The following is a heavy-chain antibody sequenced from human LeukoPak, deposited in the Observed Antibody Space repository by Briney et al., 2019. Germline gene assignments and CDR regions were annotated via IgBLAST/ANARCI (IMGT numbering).Heavy chain of an antibody. Sequence: ASVKVSCKASGYTFTSYYMHWVRQAPGQGLEWMAIINPNGGSTSYAQKFQGRVTMTRDTSISTAYMELSRLRSDDTAVYYCARGMEPYYYMDVWGKGTTVTVSS. J-gene: IGHJ6*03. CDR1: GYTFTSYY. D-gene: IGHD1-26*01. V-gene: IGHV1-46*01. CDR3: ARGMEPYYYMDV. CDR2: INPNGGST.